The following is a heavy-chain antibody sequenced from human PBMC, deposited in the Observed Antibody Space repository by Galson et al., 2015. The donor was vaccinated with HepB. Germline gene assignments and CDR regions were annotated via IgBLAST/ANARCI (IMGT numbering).Heavy chain of an antibody. J-gene: IGHJ3*02. CDR3: ARDYYGSGSFGGDAFDI. CDR2: INSDGSRT. D-gene: IGHD3-10*01. V-gene: IGHV3-74*01. CDR1: GFTFSSYW. Sequence: SLRLSCAASGFTFSSYWMHWVRHAPGKGLVWVSRINSDGSRTTYADSVKGRFTISRDNAKNTLYVQMNSLRTEDTAVYYCARDYYGSGSFGGDAFDIWGQGTMVTVSS.